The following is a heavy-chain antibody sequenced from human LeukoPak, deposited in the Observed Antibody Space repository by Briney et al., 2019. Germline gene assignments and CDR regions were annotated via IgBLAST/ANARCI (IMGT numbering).Heavy chain of an antibody. CDR2: IYTSGST. Sequence: SETLSLTCTVSGGSISSGSYYWSWIRQPAGKGLEWIGRIYTSGSTNYNPSLKSRVTISVDTSKNQFSLKLSPVTAADTAVYYCASGEPRYSSRIVVGDNWGQGTLVTVSS. V-gene: IGHV4-61*02. J-gene: IGHJ4*02. CDR1: GGSISSGSYY. CDR3: ASGEPRYSSRIVVGDN. D-gene: IGHD3-22*01.